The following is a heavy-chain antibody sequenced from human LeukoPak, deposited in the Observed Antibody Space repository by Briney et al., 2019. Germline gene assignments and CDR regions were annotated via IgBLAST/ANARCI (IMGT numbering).Heavy chain of an antibody. J-gene: IGHJ4*02. CDR3: ARDRELRYFDWPFDY. D-gene: IGHD3-9*01. Sequence: GGSLRLSCAASGFTFSSYSMNWVRQAPGKGLEWVSYISSSSSTIYYADSVKGRFTISRDNAKNSLYLQMNSLRAEDTAVYYCARDRELRYFDWPFDYWGQGTLVTVSS. CDR1: GFTFSSYS. V-gene: IGHV3-48*04. CDR2: ISSSSSTI.